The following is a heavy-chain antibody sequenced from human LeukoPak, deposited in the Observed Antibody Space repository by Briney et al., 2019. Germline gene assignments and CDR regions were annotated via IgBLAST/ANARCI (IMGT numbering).Heavy chain of an antibody. CDR1: GYTFTSYG. D-gene: IGHD4-17*01. CDR2: IIPLVAIA. J-gene: IGHJ6*02. CDR3: ARKAATTVTPYYYYGMDV. V-gene: IGHV1-69*04. Sequence: ASVKVSCKASGYTFTSYGISWVRQAPGRGLEWMGRIIPLVAIANYAQKFQGRVTITADKSTSTAYMELTSLRSEDTAVYYCARKAATTVTPYYYYGMDVWGQGTTVTVSS.